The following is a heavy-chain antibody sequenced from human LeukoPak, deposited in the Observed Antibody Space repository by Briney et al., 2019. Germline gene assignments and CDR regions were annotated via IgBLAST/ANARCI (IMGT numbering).Heavy chain of an antibody. V-gene: IGHV1-2*02. CDR2: INPDSGGT. CDR1: GYTFTGHY. Sequence: ASVKVSCKASGYTFTGHYMHRVRQAPGQGPEWMGWINPDSGGTSYAQNFQGRVTMTRDTSISTAYVELSRLRSDDTAVYYCARVGVGDSYYFDYWGQGTLVTVSS. D-gene: IGHD1-26*01. CDR3: ARVGVGDSYYFDY. J-gene: IGHJ4*02.